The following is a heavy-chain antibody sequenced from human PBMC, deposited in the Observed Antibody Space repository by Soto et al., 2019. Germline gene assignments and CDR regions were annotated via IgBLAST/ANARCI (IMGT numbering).Heavy chain of an antibody. CDR2: IYYSGST. CDR1: GGSISSSSYY. J-gene: IGHJ4*02. D-gene: IGHD1-1*01. Sequence: SETLSLTCTVSGGSISSSSYYWGWIRQPPGKGLEWIGSIYYSGSTYYNPSLKSRVTISVDTSKNQFSLKLSSVTAADTAVYYCSKVYNWNLFDYWGQGTLVTVSS. V-gene: IGHV4-39*07. CDR3: SKVYNWNLFDY.